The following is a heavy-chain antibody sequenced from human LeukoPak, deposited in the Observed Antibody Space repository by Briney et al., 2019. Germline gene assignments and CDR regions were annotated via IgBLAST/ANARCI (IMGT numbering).Heavy chain of an antibody. J-gene: IGHJ4*02. CDR1: GVAISRGGYA. Sequence: SETLSLTCAVSGVAISRGGYAWNWIRQPPGKGLEWIAYIYHSGTTYYNPSLKSRATISVYTSKNQFSLKLSSVTAADTAVYYCASFSIPAAFAYWGQGTLVTVSS. CDR3: ASFSIPAAFAY. V-gene: IGHV4-30-4*07. CDR2: IYHSGTT. D-gene: IGHD6-13*01.